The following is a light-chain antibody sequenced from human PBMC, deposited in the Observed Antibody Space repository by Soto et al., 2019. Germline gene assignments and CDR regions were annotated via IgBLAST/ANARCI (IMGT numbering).Light chain of an antibody. V-gene: IGKV3D-15*01. Sequence: DILMTQSSATVSVSLGDSVSLSCRANESISNNLAWNQQKPGQPPRLLIYSASTRAPGIPARVSGGGSGTQFSLTISSLQSEDFALYYCHQYNEWPRGTFGPGTKVEI. J-gene: IGKJ1*01. CDR1: ESISNN. CDR3: HQYNEWPRGT. CDR2: SAS.